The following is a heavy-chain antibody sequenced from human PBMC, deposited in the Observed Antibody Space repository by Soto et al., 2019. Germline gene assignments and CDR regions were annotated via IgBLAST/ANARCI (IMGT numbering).Heavy chain of an antibody. Sequence: VQLLESGGDLVQPGGSLRLSCAASGFTFNSYGMHWVRQGPGNGLEWVAFISYDSTKTYYADSVKGRFTISRDNSNSALYVQMNSLTGEDTAVYYCARTRSAWSDFHYYSLDVWGQGTTVTVSS. V-gene: IGHV3-30*03. J-gene: IGHJ6*02. D-gene: IGHD1-26*01. CDR3: ARTRSAWSDFHYYSLDV. CDR1: GFTFNSYG. CDR2: ISYDSTKT.